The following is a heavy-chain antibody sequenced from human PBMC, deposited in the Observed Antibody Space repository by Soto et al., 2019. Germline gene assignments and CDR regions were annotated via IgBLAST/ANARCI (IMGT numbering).Heavy chain of an antibody. CDR1: GFTFSSYG. V-gene: IGHV3-33*01. D-gene: IGHD3-10*01. Sequence: PGGSLRLSCAASGFTFSSYGMHWVRQAPGKGLEWVAVIWYDGSNKYYADSVKGRFTISRDNSKNTLYLQMNSLRAEDTAVYYCARSTMVLGVPNYYYYYGMDVWGQGTTVTVSS. CDR2: IWYDGSNK. J-gene: IGHJ6*02. CDR3: ARSTMVLGVPNYYYYYGMDV.